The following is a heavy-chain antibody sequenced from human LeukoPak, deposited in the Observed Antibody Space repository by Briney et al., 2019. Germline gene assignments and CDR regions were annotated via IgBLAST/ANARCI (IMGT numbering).Heavy chain of an antibody. D-gene: IGHD1-26*01. J-gene: IGHJ4*02. CDR3: AREERRVSSRIDF. Sequence: GGSLRLSCAASGFIVSSYYMNWVRQAPGKGLEWVSGLYSGGSTYYADSVKGRFTISKDNAKNALFQQMSGLRAGDTVVYYGAREERRVSSRIDFWGQGTLVTVSS. CDR2: LYSGGST. V-gene: IGHV3-53*01. CDR1: GFIVSSYY.